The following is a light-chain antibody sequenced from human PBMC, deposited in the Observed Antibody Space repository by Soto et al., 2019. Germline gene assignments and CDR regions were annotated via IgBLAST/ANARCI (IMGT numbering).Light chain of an antibody. V-gene: IGKV3-15*01. CDR3: QQRSNWPIIT. Sequence: EIVMTQSPATLSVSPGESATLSCRASQSVSNNLTWYQQKPGQPPRLLIYGASTRATGVPGRFSGSGSGTEFTLTVSSLQSEDIAVYYCQQRSNWPIITFGQGTRLEIK. CDR2: GAS. CDR1: QSVSNN. J-gene: IGKJ5*01.